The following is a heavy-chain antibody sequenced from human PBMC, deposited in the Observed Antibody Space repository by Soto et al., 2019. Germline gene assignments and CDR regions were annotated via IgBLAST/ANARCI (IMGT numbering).Heavy chain of an antibody. J-gene: IGHJ4*02. V-gene: IGHV3-23*01. Sequence: GGSLRLSCATSGFTFSTCAMSWVRQAPGKGLEWVSIISGSGTVTFYADSVKGRFSISRDSSKNTLFLQMNSLRAEDTAVYYCAKHSSGSYRPFDHRGQGALVTVPQ. CDR2: ISGSGTVT. D-gene: IGHD3-22*01. CDR3: AKHSSGSYRPFDH. CDR1: GFTFSTCA.